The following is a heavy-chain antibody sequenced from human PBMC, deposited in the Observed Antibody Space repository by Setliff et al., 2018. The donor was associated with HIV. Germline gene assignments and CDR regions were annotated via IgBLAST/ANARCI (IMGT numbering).Heavy chain of an antibody. Sequence: ASVKVSCKASGDTNPSDAISWVRQAPGQGLEWMGWISGFNGNTNYAQKFQGRVTMTTDTSTTTAYMELRSLRSDDTAVYYCARSRWHSSPYYYYMDVWGKGTTVTVSS. CDR2: ISGFNGNT. V-gene: IGHV1-18*01. J-gene: IGHJ6*03. CDR3: ARSRWHSSPYYYYMDV. D-gene: IGHD6-13*01. CDR1: GDTNPSDA.